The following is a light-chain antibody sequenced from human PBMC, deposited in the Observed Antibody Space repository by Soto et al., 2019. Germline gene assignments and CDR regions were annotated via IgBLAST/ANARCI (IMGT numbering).Light chain of an antibody. V-gene: IGKV1-9*01. CDR1: DDITNY. CDR3: QQLSRYPST. CDR2: DAS. J-gene: IGKJ4*01. Sequence: IQLTQSPSSLSASVGDRVTVTCRASDDITNYLAWYQQKAGKAPKLLIYDASTVYSGVPSRFSGSGSGTDFTLTISCLQPEDFATYYCQQLSRYPSTFGVGTKVEIK.